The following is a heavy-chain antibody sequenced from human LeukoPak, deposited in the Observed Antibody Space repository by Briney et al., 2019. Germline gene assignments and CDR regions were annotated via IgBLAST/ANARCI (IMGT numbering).Heavy chain of an antibody. CDR1: GFSFSTYW. D-gene: IGHD6-19*01. CDR2: INTDGSRI. V-gene: IGHV3-74*01. J-gene: IGHJ4*02. CDR3: ARDGAGLVPFDY. Sequence: PGGSLRLSCAASGFSFSTYWMYWVRQAPGKGRVWVSHINTDGSRINYADSVKGRFTISRDNAKNTLYLQMNSLRAEDTAVYYCARDGAGLVPFDYWGQGTLVTVSS.